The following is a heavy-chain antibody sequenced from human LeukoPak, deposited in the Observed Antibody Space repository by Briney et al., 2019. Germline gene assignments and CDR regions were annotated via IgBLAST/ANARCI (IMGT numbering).Heavy chain of an antibody. Sequence: ASVKVSCKASGGTFHSYIVTWVRQAPGQGLEWMGGIFPIIGTANYAQKFQGRVTITADDSTSTAYMEVRSLRSEDTAIYYCARDQRPSCLGGICYSGDYWGQGTLVTVTS. V-gene: IGHV1-69*13. CDR1: GGTFHSYI. D-gene: IGHD2-15*01. J-gene: IGHJ4*02. CDR3: ARDQRPSCLGGICYSGDY. CDR2: IFPIIGTA.